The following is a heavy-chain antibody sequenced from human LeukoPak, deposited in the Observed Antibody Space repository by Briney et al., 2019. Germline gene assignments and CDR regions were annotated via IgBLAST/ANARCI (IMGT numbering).Heavy chain of an antibody. CDR2: INQSGST. CDR3: ARLSRAYGSGYYFDY. D-gene: IGHD3-10*01. CDR1: GGSFSGYY. Sequence: SETLSLTCAVYGGSFSGYYWSWIRQPPGKGLEWIGEINQSGSTDYNPSLKSRVTISVDTSKNQFSLKLSSVTAADTAVYYCARLSRAYGSGYYFDYWGQGTLVTVSS. V-gene: IGHV4-34*01. J-gene: IGHJ4*02.